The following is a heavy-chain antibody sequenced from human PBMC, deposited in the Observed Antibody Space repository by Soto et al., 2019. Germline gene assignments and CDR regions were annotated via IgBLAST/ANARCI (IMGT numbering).Heavy chain of an antibody. CDR2: IYPGDSDT. Sequence: GESLKISCKGSGYSFTSYWIGWVRQMPGKGLKWMGIIYPGDSDTRYSPSFQGQVTISADKSISTAYLQWSSLNASDTVIYYCARGPLAATGKGKSLWDQPIFFYYYMDVWDEGTTVTVSS. CDR3: ARGPLAATGKGKSLWDQPIFFYYYMDV. D-gene: IGHD6-13*01. V-gene: IGHV5-51*01. J-gene: IGHJ6*03. CDR1: GYSFTSYW.